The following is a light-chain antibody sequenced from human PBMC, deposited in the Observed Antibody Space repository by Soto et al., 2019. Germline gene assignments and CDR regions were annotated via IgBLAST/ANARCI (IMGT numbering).Light chain of an antibody. CDR3: AAWDDSLSGSHVV. V-gene: IGLV1-47*01. J-gene: IGLJ2*01. Sequence: QSVLTQPPSASGTPGQRVTISCSGSSSNIGSNYVYWYQQLPGTAPKLLIYRSNQRPSGVPDRFSGSKSGTSASLAISGLRSEDEADYYCAAWDDSLSGSHVVFGGGTKLTVL. CDR1: SSNIGSNY. CDR2: RSN.